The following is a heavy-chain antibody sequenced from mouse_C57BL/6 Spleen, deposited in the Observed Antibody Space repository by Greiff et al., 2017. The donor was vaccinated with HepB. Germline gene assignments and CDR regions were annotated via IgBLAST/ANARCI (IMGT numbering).Heavy chain of an antibody. J-gene: IGHJ4*01. Sequence: QVQLQQSGAELARPGASVKLSCKASGYTFTSYGISWVKQRTGQGLEWIGEIYPRSGNTYYNEKFKGKATLTADKSSSTAYMELRSLTSEDSAVYFCARITTVVPPYAMDYWGQGTSVTVSS. CDR2: IYPRSGNT. D-gene: IGHD1-1*01. CDR1: GYTFTSYG. CDR3: ARITTVVPPYAMDY. V-gene: IGHV1-81*01.